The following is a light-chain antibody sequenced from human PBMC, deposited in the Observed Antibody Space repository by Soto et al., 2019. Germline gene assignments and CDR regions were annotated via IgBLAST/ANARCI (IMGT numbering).Light chain of an antibody. CDR3: QQYCSSLTWT. CDR2: GAS. J-gene: IGKJ1*01. CDR1: QSVSSSY. Sequence: EIVLTQSPGTLSLSPGERATLSCRASQSVSSSYLAWYQQKPGQAPRLLIYGASSRSTGIPDRFSGSRSGTDFTLTISRLEPEDFAVYYCQQYCSSLTWTFGQGTKVEIK. V-gene: IGKV3-20*01.